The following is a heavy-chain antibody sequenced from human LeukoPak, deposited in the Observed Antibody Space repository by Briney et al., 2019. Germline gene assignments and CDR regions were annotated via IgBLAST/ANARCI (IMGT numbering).Heavy chain of an antibody. V-gene: IGHV3-30*02. CDR1: GFTFSSYG. CDR3: ARTRQDITMIVVVKRAFDY. CDR2: IRYDGSNK. D-gene: IGHD3-22*01. Sequence: PGGSLRLSCAASGFTFSSYGMHWVRQAPGKGLEWVAFIRYDGSNKYYADSVKGRFTISRDNSKNTLYLQMNSLRAEDTAVYYCARTRQDITMIVVVKRAFDYWGQGTLVTVSS. J-gene: IGHJ4*02.